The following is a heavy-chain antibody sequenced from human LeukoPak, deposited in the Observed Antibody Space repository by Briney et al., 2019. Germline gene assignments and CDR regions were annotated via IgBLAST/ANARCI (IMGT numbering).Heavy chain of an antibody. D-gene: IGHD2-15*01. Sequence: PGEPLKISCKGSGYSFTSYWIGWVRQMPGKGLEWMGIIYPGDSDTRYSPSFQGQVTISADKSISTAYLQWSSLKASDTAVYYCARHSQRYCSGGSCSLDYWGQGTLVTVSS. CDR2: IYPGDSDT. V-gene: IGHV5-51*01. CDR3: ARHSQRYCSGGSCSLDY. J-gene: IGHJ4*02. CDR1: GYSFTSYW.